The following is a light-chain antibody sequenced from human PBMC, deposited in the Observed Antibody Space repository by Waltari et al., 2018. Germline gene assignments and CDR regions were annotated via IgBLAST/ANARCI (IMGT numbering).Light chain of an antibody. CDR3: QQYYSAPNT. CDR2: WAS. CDR1: QSVLHTNNKNY. V-gene: IGKV4-1*01. J-gene: IGKJ2*01. Sequence: DIVVTQSPDSLAVSLGERATINCKSSQSVLHTNNKNYLAWYQQKPGQPPKLLLYWASTRASGVPGRFSGSGSGTDFTLTISSLQAEDVAVYYCQQYYSAPNTFGQGTKLEI.